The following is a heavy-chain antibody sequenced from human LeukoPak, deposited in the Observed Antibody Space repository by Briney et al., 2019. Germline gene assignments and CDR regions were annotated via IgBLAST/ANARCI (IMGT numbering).Heavy chain of an antibody. D-gene: IGHD1-14*01. CDR2: IRSYDTTI. CDR1: GFTFSSYS. Sequence: GGSLRLSCAASGFTFSSYSMNWVRQAPGKRLEWISYIRSYDTTIYYADSVKGRFTISSDSANNSLYLQMNSLRAEDTAVYYCARDHHYAFDIWGQGTVVTVSS. J-gene: IGHJ3*02. CDR3: ARDHHYAFDI. V-gene: IGHV3-48*04.